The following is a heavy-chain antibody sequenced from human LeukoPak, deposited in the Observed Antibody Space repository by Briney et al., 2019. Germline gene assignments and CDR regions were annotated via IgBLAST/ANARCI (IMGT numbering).Heavy chain of an antibody. Sequence: ASVKVSCKASGGTFSSYAISWVRQGPGQGLELMGGIIPIFGTPNYAQKLQGRVTMTTDTSTSTAYMELRSLRSDDTAVYYCARTHYYYDSSGYYPDYWGQGTLVTVSS. J-gene: IGHJ4*02. V-gene: IGHV1-69*05. CDR2: IIPIFGTP. D-gene: IGHD3-22*01. CDR1: GGTFSSYA. CDR3: ARTHYYYDSSGYYPDY.